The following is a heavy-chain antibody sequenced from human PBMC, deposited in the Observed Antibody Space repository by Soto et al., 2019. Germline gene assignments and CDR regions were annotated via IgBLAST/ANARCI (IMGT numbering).Heavy chain of an antibody. J-gene: IGHJ6*02. Sequence: ASVKVSCKASGYTFTGYYMHWVRQAPGQGLEWMGWINPNSGGTNYAQKFQGWVTMTRDASISTAYMELSRLRSDDTAVYYCARDRLRFLEWLAPNPYYYCGMDVWGQGTTVTVSS. CDR2: INPNSGGT. CDR1: GYTFTGYY. V-gene: IGHV1-2*04. CDR3: ARDRLRFLEWLAPNPYYYCGMDV. D-gene: IGHD3-3*01.